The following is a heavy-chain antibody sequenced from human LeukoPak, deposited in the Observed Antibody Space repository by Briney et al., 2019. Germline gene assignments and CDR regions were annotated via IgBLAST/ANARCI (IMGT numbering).Heavy chain of an antibody. D-gene: IGHD3-22*01. V-gene: IGHV3-23*01. J-gene: IGHJ4*02. CDR1: GFAFSSYA. CDR3: AKDSHSSGYI. Sequence: GGSLRLSCAASGFAFSSYAMSWVRQAPGKGLQWVSAISGSGGSTYYADSVKGRFTISRDNSKNTLYLQMNSLRAEDTAVYYCAKDSHSSGYIWGQGTLVTVSS. CDR2: ISGSGGST.